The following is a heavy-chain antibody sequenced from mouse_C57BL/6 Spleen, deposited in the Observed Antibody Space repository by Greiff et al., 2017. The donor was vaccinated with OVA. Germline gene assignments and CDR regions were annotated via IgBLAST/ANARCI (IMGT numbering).Heavy chain of an antibody. CDR2: INPNNGGT. J-gene: IGHJ2*01. D-gene: IGHD2-4*01. V-gene: IGHV1-18*01. CDR3: ARTPIYYDYPYYFDY. Sequence: EVKLVESGPELVKPGASVKIPCKASGYTFTDYNMDWVKQSHGKSLEWIGDINPNNGGTIYNQKFKGKATLTVDKSSSTAYMELRSLTSEDTAVYYCARTPIYYDYPYYFDYWGQGTTLTVSS. CDR1: GYTFTDYN.